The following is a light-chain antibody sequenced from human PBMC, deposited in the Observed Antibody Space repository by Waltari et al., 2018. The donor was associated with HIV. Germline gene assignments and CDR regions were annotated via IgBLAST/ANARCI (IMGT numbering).Light chain of an antibody. CDR3: QQYYSTPRT. V-gene: IGKV4-1*01. CDR1: QSVLYSSNNKNY. Sequence: DIMMTQSPDSLVVSLGERATINCKSSQSVLYSSNNKNYLAWYQQKPGQPPKLLIYWASTRESGVPDRFSGSGSGTDFTLTISSLQAEDVAVYYCQQYYSTPRTFGQGTKVEIK. J-gene: IGKJ1*01. CDR2: WAS.